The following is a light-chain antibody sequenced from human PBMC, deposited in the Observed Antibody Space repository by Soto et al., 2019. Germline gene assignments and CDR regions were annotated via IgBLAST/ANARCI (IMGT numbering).Light chain of an antibody. CDR1: QYISRW. J-gene: IGKJ4*01. CDR3: QQTSSLPLT. Sequence: DIQMTQSPSSVSASVGDRVTITCRASQYISRWLAWYQQKPGKAPKILIYPASNLQDWVPSRFSGSGSGTSFTLTIISLQPEDFATYYCQQTSSLPLTFGGGTKVEI. V-gene: IGKV1D-12*01. CDR2: PAS.